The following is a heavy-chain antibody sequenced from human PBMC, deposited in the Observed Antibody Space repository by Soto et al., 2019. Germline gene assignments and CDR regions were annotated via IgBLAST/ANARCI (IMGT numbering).Heavy chain of an antibody. Sequence: GSLRLSGSASGFTFSTYGMHWVRQAPGKGLEWVAVISYDEINKYYADSVKGRFTISRDNSKNTLYLQMNSLGPEDTALYYCAKGVVVTATYFHHWGQGTLVT. D-gene: IGHD2-21*02. CDR1: GFTFSTYG. J-gene: IGHJ1*01. CDR3: AKGVVVTATYFHH. CDR2: ISYDEINK. V-gene: IGHV3-30*18.